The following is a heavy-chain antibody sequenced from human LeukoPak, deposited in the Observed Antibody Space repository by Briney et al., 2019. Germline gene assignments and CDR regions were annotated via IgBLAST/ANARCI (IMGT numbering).Heavy chain of an antibody. CDR3: IVFGDSNH. D-gene: IGHD4-17*01. V-gene: IGHV3-30*14. CDR2: ISYDGSNK. Sequence: HPGGSLRLSCAASGFTFSSYAMHWVRQAPGKGLEWVAVISYDGSNKYYADSVKGRFTISRDTSKNTLYLQINSLRVEDTAVYYCIVFGDSNHWGQGTLVTVSS. CDR1: GFTFSSYA. J-gene: IGHJ5*02.